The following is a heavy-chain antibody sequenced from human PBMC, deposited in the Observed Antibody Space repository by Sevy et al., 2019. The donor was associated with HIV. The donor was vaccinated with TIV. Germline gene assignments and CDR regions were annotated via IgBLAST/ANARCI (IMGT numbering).Heavy chain of an antibody. V-gene: IGHV1-69*13. J-gene: IGHJ6*03. Sequence: ASVKVSCKASGGTFSSYTISWVRQAPGQGLEWMGSIIPIFATATYAKQFQGRVTITADESTSTAYMELSSLRSEDTAVYYCARASRHYYDYYYMDVWGKGTTVTVSS. CDR3: ARASRHYYDYYYMDV. CDR1: GGTFSSYT. CDR2: IIPIFATA.